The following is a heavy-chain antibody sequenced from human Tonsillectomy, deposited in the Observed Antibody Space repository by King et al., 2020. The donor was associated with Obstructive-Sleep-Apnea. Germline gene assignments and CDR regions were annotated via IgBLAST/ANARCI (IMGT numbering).Heavy chain of an antibody. CDR1: GGSISSSSYY. V-gene: IGHV4-39*07. CDR2: IYHSGGT. Sequence: QLQESGPGLVKPSETLSLTCTVSGGSISSSSYYWGWIRQPPGKGLEWIGSIYHSGGTYYNPSLKSRVTISVDTSKNQFSLRLNSVTAADTAVYYCARDEQLIPYWYFDLWGRGTLVTVSS. J-gene: IGHJ2*01. CDR3: ARDEQLIPYWYFDL. D-gene: IGHD6-13*01.